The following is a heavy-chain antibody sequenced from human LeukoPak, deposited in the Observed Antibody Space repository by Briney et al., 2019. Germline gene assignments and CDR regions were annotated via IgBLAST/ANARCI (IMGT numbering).Heavy chain of an antibody. CDR3: ARGVQYYDFWSGLTDY. J-gene: IGHJ4*02. Sequence: GASVKVSCKASGGTFSSYAISWVRQAPGQGLEWMGGIIPIFGTANYAQKFQGRVTITTDESTSTAYMELSSLRSEDTAVYYCARGVQYYDFWSGLTDYWGQGTLVTVSS. CDR1: GGTFSSYA. V-gene: IGHV1-69*05. CDR2: IIPIFGTA. D-gene: IGHD3-3*01.